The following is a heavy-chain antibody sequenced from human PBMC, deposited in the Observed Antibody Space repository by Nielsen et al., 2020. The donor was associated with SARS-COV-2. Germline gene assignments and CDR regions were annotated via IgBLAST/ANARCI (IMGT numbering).Heavy chain of an antibody. CDR2: IYYSGST. CDR1: GGSFSGYY. V-gene: IGHV4-30-4*08. J-gene: IGHJ3*02. CDR3: ARGNIIVGATVDAFDI. Sequence: LRLSCAVYGGSFSGYYWSWIRQPPGKGLEWIGYIYYSGSTYYNPSLKSRVTISVDTSKNQFSLKLSSVTAADTAVYYCARGNIIVGATVDAFDIWGQGTMVTVSS. D-gene: IGHD1-26*01.